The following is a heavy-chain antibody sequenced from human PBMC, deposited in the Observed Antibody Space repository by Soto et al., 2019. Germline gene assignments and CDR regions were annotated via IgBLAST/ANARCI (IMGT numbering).Heavy chain of an antibody. CDR2: ISYDGSNK. V-gene: IGHV3-30-3*01. CDR3: ARGSTYYYDSSGYFDY. CDR1: GFTFSSYA. Sequence: QVQLVESGGGVVQPGRSLRLSCAASGFTFSSYAIHWVRQAPGKGLEWVAVISYDGSNKYYADSVKGRFTISRDNSKNTLYLQMNSLRAEDTAVYYCARGSTYYYDSSGYFDYWGQGTLVTVSS. J-gene: IGHJ4*02. D-gene: IGHD3-22*01.